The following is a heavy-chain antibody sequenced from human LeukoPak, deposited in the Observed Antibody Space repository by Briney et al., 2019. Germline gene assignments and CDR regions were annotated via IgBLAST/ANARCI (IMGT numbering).Heavy chain of an antibody. V-gene: IGHV3-30*02. Sequence: PGGSLRLSCAASGFTFSSYGMHWVRQAPGKGLEWVAFIRYDGSNKYYADSVKGRFTISRDNSKNTLYLQMNSLRAEDTAVYYCAKILRQLERSGRGNYYYYYMDVWGKGTTVTVSS. J-gene: IGHJ6*03. CDR3: AKILRQLERSGRGNYYYYYMDV. D-gene: IGHD1-1*01. CDR2: IRYDGSNK. CDR1: GFTFSSYG.